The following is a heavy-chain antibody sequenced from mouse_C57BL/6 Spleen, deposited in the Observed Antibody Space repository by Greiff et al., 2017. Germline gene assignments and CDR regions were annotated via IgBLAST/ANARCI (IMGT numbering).Heavy chain of an antibody. Sequence: EVKLVESGPELVKPGASVKMSCKASGYTFTDYNMHWVKQSHGKSLEWIGYINPNNGGTSYNQKFKGKATLTVNKSSSTAYMELRSLTSEDSAVYYCAREHYDYHYYAMDYWGQGTSVTVSS. CDR1: GYTFTDYN. CDR2: INPNNGGT. CDR3: AREHYDYHYYAMDY. D-gene: IGHD2-4*01. J-gene: IGHJ4*01. V-gene: IGHV1-22*01.